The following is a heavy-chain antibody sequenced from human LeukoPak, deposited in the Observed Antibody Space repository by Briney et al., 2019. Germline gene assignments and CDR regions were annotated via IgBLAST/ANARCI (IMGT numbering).Heavy chain of an antibody. V-gene: IGHV3-66*02. CDR1: GFTVSSNY. Sequence: GGSLRLSCAASGFTVSSNYMNWVRQAPGKGLEWVSLIYSGGSTYYADSVKGRFTISRDNSKNTLYLQMNSLRAEDTAVYYCARGGSGYELGYWGQGTLVTVSS. CDR3: ARGGSGYELGY. D-gene: IGHD5-12*01. J-gene: IGHJ4*02. CDR2: IYSGGST.